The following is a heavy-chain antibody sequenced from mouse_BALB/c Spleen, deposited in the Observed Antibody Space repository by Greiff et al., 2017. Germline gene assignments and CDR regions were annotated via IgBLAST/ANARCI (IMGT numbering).Heavy chain of an antibody. J-gene: IGHJ3*01. CDR1: GFNIKDTY. D-gene: IGHD1-1*01. CDR3: ARARGFTAVGATKFAY. Sequence: VQLQQSGAELVKPGASVKLSCTASGFNIKDTYMHWVKQRPEQGLEWIGRIDPANGNTKYDPKFQGKATITADTSSNTAYLQLSSLTSEDTAVYYCARARGFTAVGATKFAYWGQGTLVTVSA. CDR2: IDPANGNT. V-gene: IGHV14-3*02.